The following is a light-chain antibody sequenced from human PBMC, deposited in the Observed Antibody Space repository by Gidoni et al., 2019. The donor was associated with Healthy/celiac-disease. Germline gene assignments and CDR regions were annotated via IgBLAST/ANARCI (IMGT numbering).Light chain of an antibody. CDR2: GAS. CDR3: QKYYSVPPS. J-gene: IGKJ1*01. Sequence: IQMTQSASSLSASVGDRVTITCRASQDITYYLAWYQHKPGKVPKLLIYGASTLQSGFSSRFSGSGSGTDFTLTISSLQPEDVATYYCQKYYSVPPSFGPGTKVEIK. CDR1: QDITYY. V-gene: IGKV1-27*01.